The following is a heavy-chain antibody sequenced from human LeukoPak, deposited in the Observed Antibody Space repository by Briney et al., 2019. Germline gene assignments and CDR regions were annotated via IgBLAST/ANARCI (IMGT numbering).Heavy chain of an antibody. D-gene: IGHD3-22*01. V-gene: IGHV1-2*02. Sequence: ASVKVSCKASGYTFTDYYIHWVRQASGHGLEWMGWVNPHSGGTNFAQRFRGRVTLTRDTSVTTAYMELNRLESDDTAIYYCARTDNKYDSRLLFNWGQGTQIIVSS. CDR1: GYTFTDYY. J-gene: IGHJ4*02. CDR2: VNPHSGGT. CDR3: ARTDNKYDSRLLFN.